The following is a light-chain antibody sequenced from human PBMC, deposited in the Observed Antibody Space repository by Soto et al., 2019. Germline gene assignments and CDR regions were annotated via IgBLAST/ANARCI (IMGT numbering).Light chain of an antibody. CDR2: EVS. V-gene: IGLV2-14*01. CDR1: SSDVGGYNY. J-gene: IGLJ1*01. Sequence: QSVLTQPGSVCGSPGQSITISCTGTSSDVGGYNYVSWYQQHPGTAPKLMIYEVSNRPSGLSNRFSGSKSGNTASLTISGLQAEDEADYYCSSYTSSSSLYVFGTGTKVTVL. CDR3: SSYTSSSSLYV.